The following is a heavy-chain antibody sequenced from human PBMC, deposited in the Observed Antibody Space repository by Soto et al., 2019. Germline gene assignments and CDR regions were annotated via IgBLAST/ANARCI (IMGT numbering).Heavy chain of an antibody. CDR2: ISHSGLR. D-gene: IGHD3-10*01. V-gene: IGHV4-59*02. CDR3: ATSNDRCPGCYS. CDR1: GVSVRSGY. Sequence: SETLSLTCIVSGVSVRSGYCTWIRQSPGKGLEWIGYISHSGLRHYRASLQSRLTMSIETSKNQFSLTLTSVTAADTAMYYCATSNDRCPGCYSWGQGTLVTVSS. J-gene: IGHJ5*02.